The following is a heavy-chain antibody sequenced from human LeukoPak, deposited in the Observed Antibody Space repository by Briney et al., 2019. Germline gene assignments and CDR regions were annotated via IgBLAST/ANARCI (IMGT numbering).Heavy chain of an antibody. CDR2: IIPIFGTA. D-gene: IGHD3-3*01. CDR3: ARASDRITIFGVVIPFDY. Sequence: GASVKVSCKASGGTFSSYAISWVRQAPGQGLEWMGGIIPIFGTANYAQKFQGRVTITADESTSTAYMELSSLRSEDTAVYYCARASDRITIFGVVIPFDYWGQGTLVTVSS. CDR1: GGTFSSYA. J-gene: IGHJ4*02. V-gene: IGHV1-69*13.